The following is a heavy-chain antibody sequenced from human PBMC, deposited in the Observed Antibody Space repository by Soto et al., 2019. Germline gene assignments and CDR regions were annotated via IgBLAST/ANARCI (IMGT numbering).Heavy chain of an antibody. CDR3: AKDSNTPMCSGGSCYPGY. J-gene: IGHJ4*02. V-gene: IGHV3-23*01. D-gene: IGHD2-15*01. Sequence: EVQLLESGGGLVQPGGSLRLSCAASGFTFTSYAMSWVRQAPGKGLEWVSAISGSGGSTYYADSVKGRFTISRDNSKNTLSLQMNSLRAEDTAVYYCAKDSNTPMCSGGSCYPGYWGQGTLVTVSS. CDR1: GFTFTSYA. CDR2: ISGSGGST.